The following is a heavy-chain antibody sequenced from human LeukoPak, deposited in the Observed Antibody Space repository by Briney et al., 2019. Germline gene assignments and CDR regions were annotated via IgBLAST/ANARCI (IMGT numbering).Heavy chain of an antibody. CDR1: GGSISSYY. Sequence: SETLSLTCTVSGGSISSYYWSWIRQPPGKGLEWIGYIYYSGSTNYNPSLKSRVTISVDTSKNQFSLKLSSVTAADTAVYYCARGREGPYSSSSRPWIDYWGQGTLVTVSS. J-gene: IGHJ4*02. D-gene: IGHD6-6*01. CDR3: ARGREGPYSSSSRPWIDY. V-gene: IGHV4-59*12. CDR2: IYYSGST.